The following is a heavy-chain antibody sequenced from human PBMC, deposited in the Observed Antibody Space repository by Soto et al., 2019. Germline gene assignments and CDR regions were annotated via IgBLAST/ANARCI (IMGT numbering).Heavy chain of an antibody. D-gene: IGHD3-22*01. CDR2: ISWNMGSI. CDR3: AKDIKAMIVVANDAFDI. Sequence: EVQLVESGGGLLQPGRSLRLSCAASGFTFDDYAMHWVGQAPGKGLGGVSGISWNMGSIGYADSVKGRFTISRDNAKNSLYLQMNSLRAEDTALYYCAKDIKAMIVVANDAFDIWGQGTMVTVSS. J-gene: IGHJ3*02. V-gene: IGHV3-9*01. CDR1: GFTFDDYA.